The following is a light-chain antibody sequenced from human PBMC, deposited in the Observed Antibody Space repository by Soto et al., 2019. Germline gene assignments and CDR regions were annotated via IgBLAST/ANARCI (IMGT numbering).Light chain of an antibody. V-gene: IGKV1-39*01. CDR1: QSISSH. J-gene: IGKJ4*01. Sequence: QMTQSPSSLFASVGDRVTITCRASQSISSHLNWYQQKVGQTPRLLIYAASTLQSEVPPRFSCSGSWTEVTLTLSGLQREDFATYYLQQGHSAPPTFGGGTKIQI. CDR3: QQGHSAPPT. CDR2: AAS.